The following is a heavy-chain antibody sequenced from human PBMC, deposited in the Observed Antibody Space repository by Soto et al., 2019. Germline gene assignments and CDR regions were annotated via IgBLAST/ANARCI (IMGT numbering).Heavy chain of an antibody. J-gene: IGHJ6*02. CDR1: GGSFSGYY. V-gene: IGHV4-34*01. Sequence: PSETLSLTCAVYGGSFSGYYWSWIRQPPGKGLEWIGEINHSGSTNYNPSLKSRVTISVDTSKNQFSPKLSSVTAADTAVYYCARGWGVTVTTYYYYYYGMDVWGQGTTVTSP. CDR2: INHSGST. D-gene: IGHD4-4*01. CDR3: ARGWGVTVTTYYYYYYGMDV.